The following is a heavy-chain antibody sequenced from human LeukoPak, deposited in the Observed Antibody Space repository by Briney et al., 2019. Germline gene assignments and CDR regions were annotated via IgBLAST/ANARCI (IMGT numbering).Heavy chain of an antibody. D-gene: IGHD3-10*01. CDR2: IIPIFGTA. J-gene: IGHJ4*02. CDR1: GGTFSSYA. CDR3: ARTMVRGVIIQYYFDY. V-gene: IGHV1-69*13. Sequence: SVKVSCKASGGTFSSYAISWVRQAPGQGLEWMGGIIPIFGTANYAQKFQGRVTITADESTSTAYMELSGLRSEDTAVYYCARTMVRGVIIQYYFDYWGQGTLVTVSS.